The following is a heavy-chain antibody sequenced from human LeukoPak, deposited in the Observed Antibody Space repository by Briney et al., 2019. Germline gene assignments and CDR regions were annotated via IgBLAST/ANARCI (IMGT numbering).Heavy chain of an antibody. CDR2: IYTSGST. J-gene: IGHJ5*02. V-gene: IGHV4-4*07. D-gene: IGHD2-2*01. Sequence: SETLSLTCTVSGGPISSYYWSWIRQPAGKGLEWIGRIYTSGSTNYNPSLKSRVTMSVDTSKNQFSLKLSSVTAADTAVYYCARVGCSSTSCPKANWFDPWGQGTLVTVSS. CDR1: GGPISSYY. CDR3: ARVGCSSTSCPKANWFDP.